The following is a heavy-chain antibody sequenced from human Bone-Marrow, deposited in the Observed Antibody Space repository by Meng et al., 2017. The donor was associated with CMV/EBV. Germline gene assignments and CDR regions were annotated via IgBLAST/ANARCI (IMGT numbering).Heavy chain of an antibody. CDR2: ISSSGIYI. CDR3: TGETGGRVFGMDV. V-gene: IGHV3-21*04. D-gene: IGHD2-15*01. J-gene: IGHJ6*02. CDR1: GFTFSSFR. Sequence: GGSLRLSWAASGFTFSSFRMNWVRQAPGKGLECVSSISSSGIYIFYADSVKGRFTISRDKFKNTLYLHMNSLTGEDTSVYYCTGETGGRVFGMDVWGQGTTVTVSS.